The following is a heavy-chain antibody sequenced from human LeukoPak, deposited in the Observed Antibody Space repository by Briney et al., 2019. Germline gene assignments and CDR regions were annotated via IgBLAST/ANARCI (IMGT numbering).Heavy chain of an antibody. D-gene: IGHD1-26*01. CDR3: ARYSGSYFDNNWFDP. Sequence: SETLSLTCTVSGGSISSSSYYWGWIRQPPGKGLEWIGSIYYSGSTNYNPSLKSRVTISVDTSKNQFSLKLSSVTAADTAVYYCARYSGSYFDNNWFDPWGQGTLVTVSS. CDR1: GGSISSSSYY. CDR2: IYYSGST. V-gene: IGHV4-39*07. J-gene: IGHJ5*02.